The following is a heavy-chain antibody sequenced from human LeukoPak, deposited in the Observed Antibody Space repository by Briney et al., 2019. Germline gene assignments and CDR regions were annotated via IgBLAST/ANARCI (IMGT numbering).Heavy chain of an antibody. CDR3: ARGSPRYCSGGSCYSRYYSMDV. J-gene: IGHJ6*02. V-gene: IGHV4-34*01. Sequence: PSETLSLTCAVYGGSFSGYYWSWIRQPPGKGLEWIGEINHSGSTNYNPSLKSRVTISVDTSKNQFSLKLSSVTAADTAVYYCARGSPRYCSGGSCYSRYYSMDVWGQGTTVTVSS. CDR2: INHSGST. CDR1: GGSFSGYY. D-gene: IGHD2-15*01.